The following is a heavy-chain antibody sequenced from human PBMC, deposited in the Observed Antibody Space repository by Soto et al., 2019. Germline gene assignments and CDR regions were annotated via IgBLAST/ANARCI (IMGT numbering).Heavy chain of an antibody. CDR1: GGSISSSSYY. CDR3: ARRFYCSSTSCYGQQGGYYYYGRDV. V-gene: IGHV4-39*01. D-gene: IGHD2-2*01. J-gene: IGHJ6*02. Sequence: SETLSLTCTVSGGSISSSSYYWGWIRQPPGKGLEWIGSIYYSGSTYYNPSLKSRVTISVDTSKNQFSLKLSSVTAADTAVYYGARRFYCSSTSCYGQQGGYYYYGRDVWGQGTTVTVSS. CDR2: IYYSGST.